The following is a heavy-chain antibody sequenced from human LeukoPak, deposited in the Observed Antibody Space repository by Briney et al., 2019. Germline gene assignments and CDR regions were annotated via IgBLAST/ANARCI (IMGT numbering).Heavy chain of an antibody. CDR3: VRDGGFPGTTGTYEI. CDR1: GFTISYYK. J-gene: IGHJ3*02. D-gene: IGHD1-7*01. CDR2: ISSSSSAI. V-gene: IGHV3-48*04. Sequence: GGSLRLSCAASGFTISYYKMNWVRQAPGKGLEWVSNISSSSSAIYYADSVKGRFTISRDNARDSLYLEMTSLRVEDTAVYYCVRDGGFPGTTGTYEIWGQGTMVTVSS.